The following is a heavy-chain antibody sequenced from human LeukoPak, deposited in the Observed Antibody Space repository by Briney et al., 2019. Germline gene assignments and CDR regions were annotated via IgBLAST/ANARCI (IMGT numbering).Heavy chain of an antibody. J-gene: IGHJ4*02. Sequence: SETLSLTCTVSGDSISGFSYYWGWIRQPPGKGLEWIGSIYYSGSTYYNSSLKSRVTISVDTSKNQFSLKLTSVTAADTAVYYCARQAGSCSSTSCYEIDYWGQGTLVTVSS. D-gene: IGHD2-2*01. V-gene: IGHV4-39*01. CDR1: GDSISGFSYY. CDR3: ARQAGSCSSTSCYEIDY. CDR2: IYYSGST.